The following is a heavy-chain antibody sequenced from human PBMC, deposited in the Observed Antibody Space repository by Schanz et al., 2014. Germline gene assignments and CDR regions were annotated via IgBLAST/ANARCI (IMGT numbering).Heavy chain of an antibody. CDR1: GFTFRDYY. J-gene: IGHJ1*01. V-gene: IGHV3-11*04. Sequence: VQLVESGGGLVKPGGSLRLSCAASGFTFRDYYMSWIRQAPGKGLEWLSYIDGKSTTVYYADSVKGRFTISRDNAKNSVSLQMRRLRVEDTAVYYCASGVHVSSLQKGLQFWGRGTLVIVSS. CDR3: ASGVHVSSLQKGLQF. CDR2: IDGKSTTV. D-gene: IGHD3-10*01.